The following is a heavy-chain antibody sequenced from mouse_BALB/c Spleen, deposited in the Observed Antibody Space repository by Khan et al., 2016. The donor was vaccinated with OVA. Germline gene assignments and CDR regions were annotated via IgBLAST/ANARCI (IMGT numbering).Heavy chain of an antibody. V-gene: IGHV2-6-5*01. J-gene: IGHJ4*01. D-gene: IGHD2-10*02. CDR1: GFSLTDYG. CDR2: IWGGGTT. Sequence: QVQLKQSGPGLVAPSQNLSITCTVSGFSLTDYGVSWIRQPPGMGLEWLGVIWGGGTTYYNSALKSRLSIIKDNSKSQVFLKMNSLQTDDTTMYYCAKGVWSYDFALDYWGQGASVTVSS. CDR3: AKGVWSYDFALDY.